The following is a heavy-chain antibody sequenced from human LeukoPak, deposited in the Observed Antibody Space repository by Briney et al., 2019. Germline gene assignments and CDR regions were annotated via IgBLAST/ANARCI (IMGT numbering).Heavy chain of an antibody. J-gene: IGHJ6*03. Sequence: PGGSLRLSCAASGFTFSSYGMSWVRQAPGKGLEWVSAISGSGGSTYYADSVKGRFTISRDNSKNTLYLQMNSLRAEDTAVYYCAKKGLEYYYYYMDVWGKGTTVTVSS. CDR3: AKKGLEYYYYYMDV. CDR1: GFTFSSYG. CDR2: ISGSGGST. V-gene: IGHV3-23*01.